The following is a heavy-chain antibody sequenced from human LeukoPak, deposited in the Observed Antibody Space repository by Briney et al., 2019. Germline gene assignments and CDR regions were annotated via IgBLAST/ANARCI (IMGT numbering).Heavy chain of an antibody. Sequence: PSETLSLTCAVYGGSLSGYYWSWIRQPPGKGLEWIGEINHSGSTNYNPSLKSRVTISADTSKNQFSLKLNSLTTADTAVYYCTRGAGWLIDYWGQGILVTVSS. V-gene: IGHV4-34*01. D-gene: IGHD3-16*01. CDR2: INHSGST. CDR1: GGSLSGYY. J-gene: IGHJ4*02. CDR3: TRGAGWLIDY.